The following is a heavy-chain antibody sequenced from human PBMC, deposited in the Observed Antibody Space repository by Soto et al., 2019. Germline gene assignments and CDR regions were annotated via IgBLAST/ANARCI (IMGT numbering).Heavy chain of an antibody. D-gene: IGHD1-26*01. CDR2: TRNKANSYTT. CDR1: GFTFSDHY. CDR3: ARGGSYYYFDY. Sequence: EVQLVESGGGLVQPGGSLRLSCAASGFTFSDHYMDWVRQAPGKGLEWVGRTRNKANSYTTEYAASVKGRFTISRDDSKNSLYLQMNSLKTEDTAVYYCARGGSYYYFDYWGQGTLVTVSS. V-gene: IGHV3-72*01. J-gene: IGHJ4*02.